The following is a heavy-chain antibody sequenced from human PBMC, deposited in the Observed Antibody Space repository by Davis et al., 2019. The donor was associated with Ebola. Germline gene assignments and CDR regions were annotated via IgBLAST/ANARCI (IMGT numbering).Heavy chain of an antibody. CDR2: IKQDGSEK. V-gene: IGHV3-7*03. CDR3: ARGASFIVYWFDP. Sequence: GESLKISCAASGFTFSSYSINWVRQAPGKGLEWVANIKQDGSEKYYVDSVKGRFTISRDNAKNSLYLQMNSLRAEDTAVYYCARGASFIVYWFDPWGQGTLVTVSS. J-gene: IGHJ5*02. D-gene: IGHD2-21*01. CDR1: GFTFSSYS.